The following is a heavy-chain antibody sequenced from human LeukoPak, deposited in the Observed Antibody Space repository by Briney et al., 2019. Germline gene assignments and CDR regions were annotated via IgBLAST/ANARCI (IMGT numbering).Heavy chain of an antibody. J-gene: IGHJ4*02. V-gene: IGHV3-23*01. CDR3: SNQLPVHGVVFNY. CDR1: GFTFSSLA. D-gene: IGHD3-10*01. CDR2: ITGSDGST. Sequence: PGGSLRLSCAASGFTFSSLAMSWVRQAPGKGLEWVSAITGSDGSTYYADSVKGRFTISRDNSKNTLYLQMNSLRAEDTAVYYCSNQLPVHGVVFNYWGQGTLVTVSS.